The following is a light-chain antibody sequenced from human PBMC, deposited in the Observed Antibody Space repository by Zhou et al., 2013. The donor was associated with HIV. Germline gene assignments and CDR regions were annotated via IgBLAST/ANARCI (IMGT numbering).Light chain of an antibody. Sequence: DIQMTQSPSSLSASVGDRVTITCRASQTIDSYLNWYQQKPGKAPNLLIYAASSLQSGVPSRFSGSGSGTDFTLTISSLQPEDFATYYCQQSYSIPGTFGQGTKLEIK. J-gene: IGKJ2*01. CDR2: AAS. CDR1: QTIDSY. CDR3: QQSYSIPGT. V-gene: IGKV1-39*01.